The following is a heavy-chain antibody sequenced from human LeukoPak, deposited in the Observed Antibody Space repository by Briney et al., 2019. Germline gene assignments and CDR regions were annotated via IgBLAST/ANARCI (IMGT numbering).Heavy chain of an antibody. D-gene: IGHD3-10*01. CDR2: ISSGGIAI. J-gene: IGHJ4*02. CDR3: ATGRYGEILFDY. Sequence: GGSLRLSCAASGFTFSDYAMSWVRQAPGRGLEWLSAISSGGIAIYYADSLKGRFTISRDNSKNTLDLQMNSLRADDTAVYYCATGRYGEILFDYWGQGTLVTVSS. CDR1: GFTFSDYA. V-gene: IGHV3-23*01.